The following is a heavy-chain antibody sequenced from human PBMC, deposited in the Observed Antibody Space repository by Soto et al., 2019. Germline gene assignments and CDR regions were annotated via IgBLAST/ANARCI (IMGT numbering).Heavy chain of an antibody. CDR1: GYTFSTYE. J-gene: IGHJ4*02. CDR3: ARGPRESGEWLLFDY. V-gene: IGHV1-8*01. D-gene: IGHD3-3*01. Sequence: ASVKVSCKASGYTFSTYEINWVRRAAGQGLEWMGRRKPDNGNTGYAQKFQDRVTMTRNTSISTAYMELSSLRSDDTAVYYCARGPRESGEWLLFDYWGQGALVTVSS. CDR2: RKPDNGNT.